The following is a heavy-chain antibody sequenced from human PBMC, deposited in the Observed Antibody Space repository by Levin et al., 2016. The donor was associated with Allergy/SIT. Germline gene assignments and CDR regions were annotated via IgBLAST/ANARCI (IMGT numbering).Heavy chain of an antibody. J-gene: IGHJ6*02. CDR3: ARRRSSWYPHYYGMDV. D-gene: IGHD6-13*01. V-gene: IGHV5-10-1*01. CDR1: GYSFTSYW. CDR2: IDPSDSYT. Sequence: KVSCKGSGYSFTSYWIGWVRQMPGKGLEWMGRIDPSDSYTNYSPSFQGHVTISADKSISTAYLQWSSLKASDTAMYYCARRRSSWYPHYYGMDVWGQGTTVTVSS.